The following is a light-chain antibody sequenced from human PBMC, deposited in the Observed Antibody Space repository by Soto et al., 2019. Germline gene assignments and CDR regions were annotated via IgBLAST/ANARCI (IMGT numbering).Light chain of an antibody. Sequence: EIVLTQSPGTLSLSPGERATLSCRASQSVSSSYLAWYQQKPGQPPRLVMYATSSRATGIPARFSGSGSGTDFTLTISRLEHEDFAVYYCQQYGSSSWTFGPGTKVDIK. J-gene: IGKJ1*01. CDR3: QQYGSSSWT. CDR1: QSVSSSY. CDR2: ATS. V-gene: IGKV3-20*01.